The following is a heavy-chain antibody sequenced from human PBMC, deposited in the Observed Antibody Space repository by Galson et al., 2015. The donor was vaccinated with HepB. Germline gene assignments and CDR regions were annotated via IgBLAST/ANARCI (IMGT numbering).Heavy chain of an antibody. CDR2: ISAYSGNT. D-gene: IGHD2-21*02. J-gene: IGHJ4*02. CDR3: ASEHCGGDCALDY. CDR1: GYTFTSYG. V-gene: IGHV1-18*01. Sequence: SVKVSCKASGYTFTSYGISWVRQAPGQGLEWMGWISAYSGNTNYAQKLQGRVTMTTDTSTSTAYMELRSLRSDDTAVYYCASEHCGGDCALDYWGQGTLVTVSS.